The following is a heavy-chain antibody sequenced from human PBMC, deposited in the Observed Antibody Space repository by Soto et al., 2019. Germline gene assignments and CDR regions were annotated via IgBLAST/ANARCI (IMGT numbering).Heavy chain of an antibody. J-gene: IGHJ4*02. CDR2: IYYSGST. CDR1: GGSISSHY. CDR3: AGRTSGWDYFDY. Sequence: SETLSLICTVSGGSISSHYWSWIRQPPGKGLEWIGDIYYSGSTKYNPSLKSRVTISVDTSKNQFSLKLSSVTAADTAVYYCAGRTSGWDYFDYWGQGALVTVSS. V-gene: IGHV4-59*11. D-gene: IGHD2-2*01.